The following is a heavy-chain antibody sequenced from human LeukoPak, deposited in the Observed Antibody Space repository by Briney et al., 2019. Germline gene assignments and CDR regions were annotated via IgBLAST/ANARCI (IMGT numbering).Heavy chain of an antibody. CDR3: ARHVAAMAAGNNWFDP. Sequence: ASVMVSCKASGYTFTSYYMHWVRQAPGQGLEWMGIINPSGGSTSYAQKFQGRVTMTRDTSTSTVYMELSSLRSEDTAVYYCARHVAAMAAGNNWFDPWGQGTLVTVSS. J-gene: IGHJ5*02. CDR1: GYTFTSYY. V-gene: IGHV1-46*01. D-gene: IGHD5-18*01. CDR2: INPSGGST.